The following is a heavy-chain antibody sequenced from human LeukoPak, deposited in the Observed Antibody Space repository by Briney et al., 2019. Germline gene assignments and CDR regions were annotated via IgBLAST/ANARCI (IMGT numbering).Heavy chain of an antibody. CDR2: IYYTRST. J-gene: IGHJ3*02. Sequence: SQTLSLTCTVSGASISSGGYYWSWIRQHPGKGLKWFAYIYYTRSTYYNPSLKSRLPVSVVRSKDQFYLRLSSMTAAGTAEYYCARVPSVLGALVIWGQGTMVSVSS. CDR3: ARVPSVLGALVI. V-gene: IGHV4-31*03. CDR1: GASISSGGYY. D-gene: IGHD4/OR15-4a*01.